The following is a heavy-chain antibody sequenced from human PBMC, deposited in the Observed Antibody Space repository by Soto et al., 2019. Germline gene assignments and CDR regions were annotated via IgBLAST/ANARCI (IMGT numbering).Heavy chain of an antibody. Sequence: SETLSLTCTVSGGSISSGDYYWSWIRQPPGKGLEWIGYIHYSGSTYYNPSLKSRVTISVDTSKNQFSLKLSSVTAADTAVYYCARASSVQLTRHQQYWGQGTLFTVSS. CDR2: IHYSGST. CDR3: ARASSVQLTRHQQY. CDR1: GGSISSGDYY. V-gene: IGHV4-30-4*01. J-gene: IGHJ4*02. D-gene: IGHD1-1*01.